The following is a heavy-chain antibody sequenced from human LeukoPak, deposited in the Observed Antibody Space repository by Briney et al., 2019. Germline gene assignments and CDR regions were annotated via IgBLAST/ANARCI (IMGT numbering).Heavy chain of an antibody. J-gene: IGHJ3*02. CDR3: ARDWDYYGDAFDI. CDR1: GGSISSGSYY. CDR2: IYTSGST. Sequence: SETLSLTCTVSGGSISSGSYYWSWIRQPAGKELEWIGRIYTSGSTNYSPSLKSRVTVSLDTSKNQFSLSLTSVTAADTAVYYCARDWDYYGDAFDIWGQGTMVTVSS. V-gene: IGHV4-61*02. D-gene: IGHD3-10*01.